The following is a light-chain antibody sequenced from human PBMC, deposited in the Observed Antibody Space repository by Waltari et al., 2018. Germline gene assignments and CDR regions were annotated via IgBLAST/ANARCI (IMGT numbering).Light chain of an antibody. CDR2: GGT. CDR3: QSYDTSLGVV. Sequence: QSVLTQAPSMSGAPGQRVTISCTGSGSNIGAGFDVHWYQQLPRAAPKLLIYGGTSRPLGVPDRFFGSTSGTSASLVIIGLQPEDEAVYYGQSYDTSLGVVFGGGTKLTVL. J-gene: IGLJ3*02. V-gene: IGLV1-40*01. CDR1: GSNIGAGFD.